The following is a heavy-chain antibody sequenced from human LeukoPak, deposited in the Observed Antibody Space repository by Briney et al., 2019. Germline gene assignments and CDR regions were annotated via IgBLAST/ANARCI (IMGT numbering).Heavy chain of an antibody. CDR1: GGSISGYY. CDR2: INHSGST. D-gene: IGHD3-10*01. J-gene: IGHJ4*02. CDR3: ARGPKNTYYYGSGSYYFGFSY. Sequence: PSDTLSLTCTVPGGSISGYYWSWIRQPPGKGLEWIGEINHSGSTNYNPSLKSRVTISVDTSKNQFSLKLSSVTAADTAVYYCARGPKNTYYYGSGSYYFGFSYWGQGTLVTVSS. V-gene: IGHV4-34*01.